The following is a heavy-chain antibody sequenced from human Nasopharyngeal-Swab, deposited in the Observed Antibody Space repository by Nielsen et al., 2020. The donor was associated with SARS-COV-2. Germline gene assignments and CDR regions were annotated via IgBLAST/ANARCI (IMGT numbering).Heavy chain of an antibody. CDR2: INAGNGNT. V-gene: IGHV1-3*01. D-gene: IGHD2-2*01. CDR3: ARGCSSTSCPQGVGWFDP. J-gene: IGHJ5*02. Sequence: WVRQAPGQRLEWMGWINAGNGNTKYSQKFQGRVTITRDISASTAYMELSSLRSEDTAVYYCARGCSSTSCPQGVGWFDPWGQGTLVTVSS.